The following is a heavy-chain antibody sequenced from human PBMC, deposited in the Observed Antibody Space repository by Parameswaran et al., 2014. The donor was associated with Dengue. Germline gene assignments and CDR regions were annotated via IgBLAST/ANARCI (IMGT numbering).Heavy chain of an antibody. V-gene: IGHV4-30-4*01. Sequence: RWIRQPPGKGLEWIGYIYYSGSTYYNPSLKSRVTISVDTSKNQFPLKLSSVTAADTAVYYCARDSTTRWDIVVVPAARIRGMDVWGPRGPRSPSPQ. J-gene: IGHJ6*01. D-gene: IGHD2-2*01. CDR2: IYYSGST. CDR3: ARDSTTRWDIVVVPAARIRGMDV.